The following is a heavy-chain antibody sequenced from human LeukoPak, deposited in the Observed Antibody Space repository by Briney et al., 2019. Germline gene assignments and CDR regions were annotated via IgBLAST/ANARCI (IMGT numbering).Heavy chain of an antibody. CDR1: GFTFSNYA. CDR2: ISDDGSRQ. V-gene: IGHV3-30-3*01. D-gene: IGHD2-15*01. Sequence: GRSLILSCAATGFTFSNYAIHWGRQAPGKGLEWVAFISDDGSRQHYADSVKGRFTISRDNSKNTLYLQMNSLRAEDTALYYCAKAAPYYYDYWGQGTLVTVSS. J-gene: IGHJ4*02. CDR3: AKAAPYYYDY.